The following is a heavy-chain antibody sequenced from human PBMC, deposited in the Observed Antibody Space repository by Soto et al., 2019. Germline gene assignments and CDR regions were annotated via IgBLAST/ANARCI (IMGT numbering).Heavy chain of an antibody. CDR2: INPGYPAGRST. CDR1: GYNVTTFF. D-gene: IGHD1-26*01. CDR3: AREAIVAGATTGMDV. Sequence: QVQLVQSGAEVKKPGASVKVSCKASGYNVTTFFMHWVRQAPGQGLEWMGVINPGYPAGRSTSYAQKFQGRVTMTPDTSTSTVYMDLSRPRSDDTAVYYCAREAIVAGATTGMDVWGQGTTVIVSS. J-gene: IGHJ6*02. V-gene: IGHV1-46*01.